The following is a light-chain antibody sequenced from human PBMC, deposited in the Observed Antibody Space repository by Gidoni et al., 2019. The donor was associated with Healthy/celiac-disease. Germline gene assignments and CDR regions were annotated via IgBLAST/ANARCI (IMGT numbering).Light chain of an antibody. Sequence: DIVMTQSPDSLAVSLGERATINCKSSQSVLYSSNNKNYLAWYQQKPGQPPNLLIYWASTRETGVPDRFSGSGSGTDFTLTISSLQTEDVAVYYCQQYYSTPQTFGQGPKVEIK. V-gene: IGKV4-1*01. CDR3: QQYYSTPQT. J-gene: IGKJ1*01. CDR1: QSVLYSSNNKNY. CDR2: WAS.